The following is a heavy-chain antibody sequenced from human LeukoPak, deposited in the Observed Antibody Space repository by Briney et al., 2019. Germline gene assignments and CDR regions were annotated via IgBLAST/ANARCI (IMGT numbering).Heavy chain of an antibody. V-gene: IGHV1-18*01. J-gene: IGHJ4*02. CDR3: ARDKSGHSGNYYDY. Sequence: ASVKVSCKASGYTFTSYGISWVRQAPGQGLEWMGWISAYNGNTNYAQKLQGRVTMTTDTSTSTAYMGLRSLRSDDTAVYYCARDKSGHSGNYYDYWGQGTLVTVSS. CDR1: GYTFTSYG. D-gene: IGHD5-12*01. CDR2: ISAYNGNT.